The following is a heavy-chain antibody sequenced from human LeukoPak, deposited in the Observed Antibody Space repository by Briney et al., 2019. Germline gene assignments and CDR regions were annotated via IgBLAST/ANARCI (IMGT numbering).Heavy chain of an antibody. D-gene: IGHD3-22*01. CDR1: GYTFTSYY. J-gene: IGHJ4*02. V-gene: IGHV1-46*01. Sequence: ASVKVSCKASGYTFTSYYMHWLRQAPGQGLEWMGIINPSGGSTSYAQKFQGRVTMTRDTSTSTVYMELSSLRSEDTAVYYCARDRGSSGYYYVEYYYWGQGTLVTVSS. CDR2: INPSGGST. CDR3: ARDRGSSGYYYVEYYY.